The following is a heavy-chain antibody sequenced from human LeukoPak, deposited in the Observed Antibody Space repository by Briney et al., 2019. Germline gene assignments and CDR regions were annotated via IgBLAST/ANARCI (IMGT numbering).Heavy chain of an antibody. CDR2: MNPSNGDS. J-gene: IGHJ4*02. CDR3: ARTTSFTASGYDY. Sequence: GASVKVSCKASGYTFTSYHINWVRQATGQGLEWMGWMNPSNGDSGYAQKFQGRVTITRDTSISTAYMELRSLRSEDTAVYFCARTTSFTASGYDYWGQGTLVTVSS. V-gene: IGHV1-8*03. CDR1: GYTFTSYH. D-gene: IGHD6-25*01.